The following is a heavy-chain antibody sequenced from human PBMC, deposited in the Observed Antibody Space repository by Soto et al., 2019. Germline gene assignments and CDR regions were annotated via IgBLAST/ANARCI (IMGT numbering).Heavy chain of an antibody. CDR3: ASEHVGGSYDFWSGYSPTDYGMDV. CDR2: INAGNGNT. J-gene: IGHJ6*02. D-gene: IGHD3-3*01. V-gene: IGHV1-3*01. Sequence: GASVKVSCKASGYTFTSYAMHWVRQAPGQRLEWMGWINAGNGNTKYSQKFQGRVTITRDTSASTAYMELSSLRSEDTAVYYCASEHVGGSYDFWSGYSPTDYGMDVWGQGTTVTVSS. CDR1: GYTFTSYA.